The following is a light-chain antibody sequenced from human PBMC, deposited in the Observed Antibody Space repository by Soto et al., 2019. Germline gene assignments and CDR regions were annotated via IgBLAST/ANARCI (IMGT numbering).Light chain of an antibody. Sequence: QAVVTQPPSVSGAPGQRVTISCTGSSSNIGAGYDVHWYQQLPGIAPKLLIYGNSNRPSGVPERFSGSKSATSASLAITGLQAEDEADYYCQSFDSSVGGLVFGGGTQLTVL. J-gene: IGLJ2*01. V-gene: IGLV1-40*01. CDR3: QSFDSSVGGLV. CDR1: SSNIGAGYD. CDR2: GNS.